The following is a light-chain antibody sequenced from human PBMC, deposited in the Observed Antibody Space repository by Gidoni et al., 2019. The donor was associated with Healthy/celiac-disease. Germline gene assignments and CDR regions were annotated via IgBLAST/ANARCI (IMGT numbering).Light chain of an antibody. CDR1: QSVLYSSNNKNY. Sequence: DIVMTQSPDSLAVSLGERATIKCKSSQSVLYSSNNKNYLAWYQPKPGQPPKLLIYWASTRESGVPDRFSGSGSGTDFTLTISSLQAEDVAVYYCQQYYSTPLTFGGGTKVEIK. CDR2: WAS. J-gene: IGKJ4*01. V-gene: IGKV4-1*01. CDR3: QQYYSTPLT.